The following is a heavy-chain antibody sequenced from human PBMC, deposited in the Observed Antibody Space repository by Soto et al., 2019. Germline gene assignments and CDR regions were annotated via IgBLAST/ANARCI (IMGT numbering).Heavy chain of an antibody. CDR3: ARLPLAAARRYSWIVS. D-gene: IGHD6-13*01. V-gene: IGHV4-59*08. J-gene: IGHJ5*01. Sequence: PSETLYLTCTVSGGSISSYYWSWIRQPPGKGLEWIGYIYYSGSTNYNPSLKSRVTISVDTSKNQFSLKLSSVTAADTAVYYCARLPLAAARRYSWIVSWGQAPLVT. CDR2: IYYSGST. CDR1: GGSISSYY.